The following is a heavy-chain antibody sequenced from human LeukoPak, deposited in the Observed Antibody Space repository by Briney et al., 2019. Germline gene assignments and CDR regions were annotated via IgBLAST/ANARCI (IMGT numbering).Heavy chain of an antibody. J-gene: IGHJ4*02. V-gene: IGHV3-23*01. D-gene: IGHD5-18*01. CDR3: TTDTYSYGLDY. CDR1: GFTFSSHG. CDR2: ISGSGGST. Sequence: GGSLRLSCAASGFTFSSHGMNWVRQAPGKGLEWVSAISGSGGSTYYADSVKGRFTISRDNSKNTLYLQMNSLKTEDTAVYYCTTDTYSYGLDYWGQGTLVTVSS.